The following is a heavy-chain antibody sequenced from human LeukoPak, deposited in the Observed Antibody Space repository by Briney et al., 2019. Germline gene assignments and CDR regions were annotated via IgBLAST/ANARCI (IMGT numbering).Heavy chain of an antibody. V-gene: IGHV1-2*02. D-gene: IGHD3-10*01. J-gene: IGHJ4*02. CDR2: INPNTGDT. Sequence: ASVEVSCKASGYTFTGYYMHWVRKTPGQGLEWMGWINPNTGDTNHGRKFQGRVTMTRDTSINTAYMELRSLRSDDTAVYYCARSRRVGNGEYPDYWGQGTLVTVSS. CDR1: GYTFTGYY. CDR3: ARSRRVGNGEYPDY.